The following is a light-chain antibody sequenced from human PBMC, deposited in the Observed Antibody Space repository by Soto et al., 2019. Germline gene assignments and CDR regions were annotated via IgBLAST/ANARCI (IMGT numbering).Light chain of an antibody. CDR1: SSDVGGYNY. CDR2: EVN. V-gene: IGLV2-8*01. Sequence: QPVLTQPPSASGSPGQSVTISCTGTSSDVGGYNYVSWYQHHPGKAPKLMIFEVNKRPSGVPDRFSGSKFGNTASLTVSGLQAEDEADYYCNSYAGWIYVFGTGTKLTVL. CDR3: NSYAGWIYV. J-gene: IGLJ1*01.